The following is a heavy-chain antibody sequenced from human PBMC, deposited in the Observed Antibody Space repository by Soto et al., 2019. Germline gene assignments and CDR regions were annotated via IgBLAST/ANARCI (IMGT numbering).Heavy chain of an antibody. Sequence: SETLSLTCNASGGSISSRSTYWGWIRQPPEKGLEWIASIYYSGSTYYNPSLRSRVTLSVDTSKNQFSLRLSSVTAADTAVYYCAKASTWYPYFDYWGQGTLVTVSS. CDR1: GGSISSRSTY. CDR3: AKASTWYPYFDY. D-gene: IGHD6-13*01. CDR2: IYYSGST. J-gene: IGHJ4*02. V-gene: IGHV4-39*01.